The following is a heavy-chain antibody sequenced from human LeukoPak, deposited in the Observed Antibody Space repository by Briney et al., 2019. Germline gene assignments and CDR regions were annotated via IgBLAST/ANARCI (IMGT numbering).Heavy chain of an antibody. V-gene: IGHV3-21*01. CDR2: ISSSSSYI. CDR3: ARTHLESGYCSSTSCPPDY. CDR1: GFTFSSYS. J-gene: IGHJ4*02. D-gene: IGHD2-2*01. Sequence: GGSLRLSCAASGFTFSSYSMNWVRQAPGKGLEWVSSISSSSSYIYYADSVKGRFTISRDNAKNSLHLQINSLRAEDTAVYYCARTHLESGYCSSTSCPPDYWGQGTLDTVSS.